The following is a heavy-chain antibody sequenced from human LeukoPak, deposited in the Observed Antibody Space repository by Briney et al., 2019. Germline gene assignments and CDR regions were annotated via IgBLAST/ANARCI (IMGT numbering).Heavy chain of an antibody. J-gene: IGHJ6*02. CDR2: INHSEST. D-gene: IGHD3-16*01. V-gene: IGHV4-34*01. Sequence: SETLSLTCAVYGGSFSGYYWSWIRQPPGKGLEWIGEINHSESTNYNPSLKSRVTISVDTSKNQFSLKLSSVTAADTAVYYCARHDLGKPWGPYGMDVWGQGTTVTVSS. CDR3: ARHDLGKPWGPYGMDV. CDR1: GGSFSGYY.